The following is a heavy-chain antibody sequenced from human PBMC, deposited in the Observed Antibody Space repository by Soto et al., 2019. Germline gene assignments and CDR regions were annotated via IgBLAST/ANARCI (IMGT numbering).Heavy chain of an antibody. V-gene: IGHV1-69*01. D-gene: IGHD5-18*01. CDR2: IIPLFATA. CDR1: EGTFSRYA. J-gene: IGHJ6*02. Sequence: QVQLVQSGAEVTKPGSSVKVSCKSSEGTFSRYAISWVRQAPGQGREWMGGIIPLFATANYAQKFQGRVTITADESTRAAYMELSSLGSDDRGVYYCAKGGYSYGSYYYYGMDVWGQGTTVTVSS. CDR3: AKGGYSYGSYYYYGMDV.